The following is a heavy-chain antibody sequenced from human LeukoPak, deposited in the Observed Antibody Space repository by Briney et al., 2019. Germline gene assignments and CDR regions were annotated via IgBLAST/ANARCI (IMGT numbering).Heavy chain of an antibody. Sequence: GGSLRLSCAASGFTFSSYSMNWVRQAPGKGLEWVSYISSSSSTIYYADSVKGRFTISRDNAKNSLYLQMNSLRAEDTAVYYCAREWAVATIRSYYYYGMDVWGQGTTVTVSS. D-gene: IGHD5-24*01. CDR1: GFTFSSYS. CDR2: ISSSSSTI. J-gene: IGHJ6*02. V-gene: IGHV3-48*04. CDR3: AREWAVATIRSYYYYGMDV.